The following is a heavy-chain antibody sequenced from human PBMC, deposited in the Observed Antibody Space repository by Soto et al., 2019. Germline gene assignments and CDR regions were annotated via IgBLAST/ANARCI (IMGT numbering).Heavy chain of an antibody. CDR3: ATGDSSDYLAISDF. V-gene: IGHV4-59*01. Sequence: SETLSLTCTVSGGSISSYYWSWIRQPPGKGLEWIGYIYYSGSTNYNPSLKSRVTISVDTSKNQFSLKLSSVTAADTAVYYCATGDSSDYLAISDFWGLGSPVTVSS. D-gene: IGHD4-17*01. J-gene: IGHJ4*02. CDR1: GGSISSYY. CDR2: IYYSGST.